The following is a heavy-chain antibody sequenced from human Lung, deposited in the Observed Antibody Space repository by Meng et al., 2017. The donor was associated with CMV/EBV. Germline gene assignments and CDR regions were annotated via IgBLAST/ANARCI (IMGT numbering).Heavy chain of an antibody. J-gene: IGHJ5*02. Sequence: HVHRPVAGPGLVKPSPTLSPPCSVPARSISSGGYYWSWIRQHPGKGLEWIGYIHSSGSTYYNPSLRSRLTISVDTSKNQFSLKLSSVTAADTAVYYCARASYGSGSPLGESWFDPWGQGTLVTVSS. D-gene: IGHD3-10*01. V-gene: IGHV4-31*03. CDR1: ARSISSGGYY. CDR2: IHSSGST. CDR3: ARASYGSGSPLGESWFDP.